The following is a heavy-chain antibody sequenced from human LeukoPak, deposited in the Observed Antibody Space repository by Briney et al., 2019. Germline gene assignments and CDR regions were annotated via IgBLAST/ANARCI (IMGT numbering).Heavy chain of an antibody. CDR2: IIPIFGTA. J-gene: IGHJ4*02. Sequence: SVKVSCKASGGTFSSYAISWVRQAPGQGLEWMGRIIPIFGTANYAQKFQGRVTITTDESTSTAYMELSNLRCQDKALYYCASHGDYPHYFDDWGQGSLVTVSS. CDR3: ASHGDYPHYFDD. V-gene: IGHV1-69*05. CDR1: GGTFSSYA. D-gene: IGHD4-17*01.